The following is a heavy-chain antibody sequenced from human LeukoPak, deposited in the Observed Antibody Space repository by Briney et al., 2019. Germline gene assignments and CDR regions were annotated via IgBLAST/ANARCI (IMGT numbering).Heavy chain of an antibody. Sequence: GESLKISCTVSGYSFTSAWIGWVRQTPGKGLEWMGVIYPADFTTIYSPTFEGQVSISADKSLNTAYLQWTSLRASDTAMYYCARRPTGPRTFDLWGQGALVTVSS. CDR1: GYSFTSAW. CDR2: IYPADFTT. D-gene: IGHD1-1*01. J-gene: IGHJ4*02. CDR3: ARRPTGPRTFDL. V-gene: IGHV5-51*03.